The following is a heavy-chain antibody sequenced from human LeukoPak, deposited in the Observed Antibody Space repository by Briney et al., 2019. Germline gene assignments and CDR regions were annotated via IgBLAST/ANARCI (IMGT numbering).Heavy chain of an antibody. Sequence: PGGSLRLSCAASGFTFSDYYMSWVRQAPGKGLEWVSYISSGSTYTNYADSVKGRFTISRDNAKNSLYLQMNSLRAEDTAVYYCARGAPGYSSGWYAYWGQGTLLTVSS. CDR2: ISSGSTYT. D-gene: IGHD6-19*01. CDR1: GFTFSDYY. V-gene: IGHV3-11*06. CDR3: ARGAPGYSSGWYAY. J-gene: IGHJ4*02.